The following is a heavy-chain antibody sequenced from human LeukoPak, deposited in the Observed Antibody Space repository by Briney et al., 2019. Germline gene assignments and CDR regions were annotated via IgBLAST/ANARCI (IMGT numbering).Heavy chain of an antibody. CDR3: ARLPLCSGGSCYSGGFDY. J-gene: IGHJ4*02. V-gene: IGHV4-39*01. CDR1: GGSIRRSSYH. Sequence: SETLSLTCTVSGGSIRRSSYHWGWIRQPPGKGLEWIGSIYHSGSTYYNPSLKSRFTISVDTSNNQFSLKLSSVTAADTAVYYCARLPLCSGGSCYSGGFDYWGQGTLVTVSS. CDR2: IYHSGST. D-gene: IGHD2-15*01.